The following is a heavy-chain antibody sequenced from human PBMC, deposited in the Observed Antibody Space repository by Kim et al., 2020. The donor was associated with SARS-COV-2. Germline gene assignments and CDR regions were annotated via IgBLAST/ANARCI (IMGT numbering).Heavy chain of an antibody. CDR3: ARDPRGYNYFDY. D-gene: IGHD5-12*01. V-gene: IGHV1-69*01. J-gene: IGHJ4*02. Sequence: NYAQKFQGRVTITADEDTSTAYMELSSLRSEDTAVYYCARDPRGYNYFDYWGQGTLVTVSS.